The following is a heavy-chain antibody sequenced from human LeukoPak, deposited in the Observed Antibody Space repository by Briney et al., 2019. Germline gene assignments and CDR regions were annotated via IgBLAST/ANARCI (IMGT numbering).Heavy chain of an antibody. Sequence: ASETLSLTCAVYGGSFSGYYWSWIRQPPGKGLEWIGEINHSGSTNYNPSLKSRVTISVDTSKNQFSLKLSSVTAADTAVYYCARISVNVDYYDSSGPAYFDYWGQGTLVTVSS. V-gene: IGHV4-34*01. CDR3: ARISVNVDYYDSSGPAYFDY. CDR1: GGSFSGYY. D-gene: IGHD3-22*01. CDR2: INHSGST. J-gene: IGHJ4*02.